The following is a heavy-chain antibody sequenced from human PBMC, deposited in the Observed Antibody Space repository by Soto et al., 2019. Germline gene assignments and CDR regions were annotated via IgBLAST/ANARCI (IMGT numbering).Heavy chain of an antibody. J-gene: IGHJ4*02. Sequence: GGSLRLSCAASGYTFSSYGMHWVRQAPGKGLEWVAVISYDGGNTHYVDSAKGRFTISRDNSKNTLHLQMNSLRADDTAVYYCAKGTYYHDSSGYYTFDHWGQGTPVTVSS. CDR1: GYTFSSYG. D-gene: IGHD3-22*01. V-gene: IGHV3-30*18. CDR2: ISYDGGNT. CDR3: AKGTYYHDSSGYYTFDH.